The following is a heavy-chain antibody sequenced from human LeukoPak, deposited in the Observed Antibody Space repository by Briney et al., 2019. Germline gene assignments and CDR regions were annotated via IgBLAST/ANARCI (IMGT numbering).Heavy chain of an antibody. D-gene: IGHD4-17*01. J-gene: IGHJ4*02. V-gene: IGHV3-23*01. CDR3: AKGSTTTVTSVDY. CDR1: GFTFSSYA. Sequence: GGSLRLSCAASGFTFSSYAMHWVRQAPGKGLEWVSTIGYSGTDTYYADSVKGRFTISRDNSKNTLYLQMNSLRAEDTAAYYCAKGSTTTVTSVDYWGQGTLVTVSS. CDR2: IGYSGTDT.